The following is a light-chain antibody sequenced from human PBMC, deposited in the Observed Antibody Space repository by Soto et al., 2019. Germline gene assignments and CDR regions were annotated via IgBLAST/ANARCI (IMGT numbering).Light chain of an antibody. CDR2: DAS. J-gene: IGKJ4*01. Sequence: EVVLTQTPATLSLSPGERATLSCRASQSVKSYLVWYQQKPGQTPRLLIYDASNRATGIPARFSGSGSETDFTLTISSLEPEDFAVYYCQQRRTWPLTFGGGTRVESK. CDR3: QQRRTWPLT. CDR1: QSVKSY. V-gene: IGKV3-11*01.